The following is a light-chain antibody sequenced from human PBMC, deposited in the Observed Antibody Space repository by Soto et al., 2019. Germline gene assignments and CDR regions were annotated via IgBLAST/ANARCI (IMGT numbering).Light chain of an antibody. CDR3: SSYGASSTL. V-gene: IGLV2-14*03. CDR1: STDIGSYNY. CDR2: DVS. Sequence: QSALTQPASLSGSPGQSITISCTGTSTDIGSYNYVSWYQQHPGKAPKLMIFDVSYRPSGISDRFSGSKSGNTASLTISGLPPEDEADYYCSSYGASSTLFGGGTKVTVL. J-gene: IGLJ2*01.